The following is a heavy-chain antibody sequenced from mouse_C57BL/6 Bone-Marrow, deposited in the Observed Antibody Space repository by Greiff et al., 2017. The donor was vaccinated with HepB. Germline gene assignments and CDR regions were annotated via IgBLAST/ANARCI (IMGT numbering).Heavy chain of an antibody. Sequence: QVQVQQPGAELVKPGASVKMSCKASGYTFTSYWITWVKQRPGQGLEWLGDICPGSGSTNYNEKFKSQATLTVDTPSSTAYLQLSSLTSEDSAVYNCAHYYGGAGWFAYWGQGTLVTVSA. J-gene: IGHJ3*01. V-gene: IGHV1-55*01. CDR2: ICPGSGST. CDR1: GYTFTSYW. D-gene: IGHD1-1*02. CDR3: AHYYGGAGWFAY.